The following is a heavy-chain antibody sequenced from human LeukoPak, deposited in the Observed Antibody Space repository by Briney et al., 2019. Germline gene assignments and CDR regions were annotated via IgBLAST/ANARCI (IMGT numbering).Heavy chain of an antibody. J-gene: IGHJ5*02. D-gene: IGHD6-13*01. CDR2: ISLDGTNR. Sequence: PGGSLRLSCAASGFTFSSYAMSWVRQAPGKGLEWVAMISLDGTNRNYADSVEGRFTIPRDNSKNTLYLQMSSVRPEDTAFYYCARSSSTSWYSTDWFDPWGQGTLVTVSS. V-gene: IGHV3-30*04. CDR3: ARSSSTSWYSTDWFDP. CDR1: GFTFSSYA.